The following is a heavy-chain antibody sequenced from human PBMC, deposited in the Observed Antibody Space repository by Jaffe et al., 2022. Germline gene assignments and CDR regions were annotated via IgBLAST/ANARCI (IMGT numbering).Heavy chain of an antibody. Sequence: QLQLQESGPGLVKPSETLSLTCTVSGGSISSSSYYWGWIRQPPGKGLEWIGSIYYSGSTYYNPSLKSRVTISVDTSKNQFSLKLSSVTAADTAVYYCARHVAAAGSRFDPWGQGTLVTVSS. CDR1: GGSISSSSYY. V-gene: IGHV4-39*01. CDR2: IYYSGST. CDR3: ARHVAAAGSRFDP. J-gene: IGHJ5*02. D-gene: IGHD6-13*01.